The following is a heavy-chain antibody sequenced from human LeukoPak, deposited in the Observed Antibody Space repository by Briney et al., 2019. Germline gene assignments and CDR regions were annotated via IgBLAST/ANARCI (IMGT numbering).Heavy chain of an antibody. CDR2: INHSGST. V-gene: IGHV4-34*01. J-gene: IGHJ6*02. CDR3: ARGQYQKGYYYYYGMDV. Sequence: GSLRLSCAASGFIFSNDWMSWIRQPPGKGLEWIGEINHSGSTNYNPSLKSRVTISVDTSKNQFSLKLSSVTAADTAVYYCARGQYQKGYYYYYGMDVWGQGTTVAVSS. D-gene: IGHD2-2*01. CDR1: GFIFSNDW.